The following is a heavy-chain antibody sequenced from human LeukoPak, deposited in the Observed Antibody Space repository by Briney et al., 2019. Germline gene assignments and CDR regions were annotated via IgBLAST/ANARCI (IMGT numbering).Heavy chain of an antibody. CDR1: GGSISSYY. CDR2: VYYSGST. Sequence: SETLSLTCTVSGGSISSYYWSWIRQPPGKGLEWIGYVYYSGSTNYNPSLNSRVTISIDTSKNQFSLRLSSVTAADTAVYYCAKGGDYASINWFDPWGQGTLVTVSS. CDR3: AKGGDYASINWFDP. D-gene: IGHD4-17*01. V-gene: IGHV4-59*01. J-gene: IGHJ5*02.